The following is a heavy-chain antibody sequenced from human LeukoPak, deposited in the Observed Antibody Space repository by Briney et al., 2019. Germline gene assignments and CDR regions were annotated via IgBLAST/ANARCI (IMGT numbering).Heavy chain of an antibody. CDR1: GYTFTGYN. D-gene: IGHD2-15*01. Sequence: ASVKVSCKASGYTFTGYNMHWVRQAPGQGLEWMGWINPNSGGTNYAQKFQGRATMTRDTSISTAYMELSRLRSDDTAVYYCASGGYCSGGSCYSDYWGQGTLVTVSS. J-gene: IGHJ4*02. V-gene: IGHV1-2*02. CDR3: ASGGYCSGGSCYSDY. CDR2: INPNSGGT.